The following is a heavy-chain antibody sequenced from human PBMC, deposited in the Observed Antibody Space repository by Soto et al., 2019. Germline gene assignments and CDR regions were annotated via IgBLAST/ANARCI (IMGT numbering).Heavy chain of an antibody. CDR2: IWYDGSNK. D-gene: IGHD3-22*01. J-gene: IGHJ3*02. Sequence: GGSLRLSCAASGFTFSSYGMHWVRQAPGKGLEWVAVIWYDGSNKYYADSVKGRFTISRDNSKNTLYLQMNSLRTEDTAVYYCARDWXTYYYDSSGRRWGAFDIWGQGTMVTVSS. CDR3: ARDWXTYYYDSSGRRWGAFDI. CDR1: GFTFSSYG. V-gene: IGHV3-33*01.